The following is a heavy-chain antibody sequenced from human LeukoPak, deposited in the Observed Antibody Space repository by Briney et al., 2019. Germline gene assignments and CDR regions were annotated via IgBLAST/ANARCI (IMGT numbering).Heavy chain of an antibody. CDR2: ISGSGGST. J-gene: IGHJ4*02. CDR1: GFTFDDYA. D-gene: IGHD3-10*01. CDR3: AKYVSPYGSGSYRGYYFDY. V-gene: IGHV3-23*01. Sequence: GGSLRLSCAASGFTFDDYAMHWVRQAPGKGLEWVSAISGSGGSTYYADSVKGRFTISRDNSKNTLYLQMNSLRAEDTAVYYCAKYVSPYGSGSYRGYYFDYWGQGTLVTVSS.